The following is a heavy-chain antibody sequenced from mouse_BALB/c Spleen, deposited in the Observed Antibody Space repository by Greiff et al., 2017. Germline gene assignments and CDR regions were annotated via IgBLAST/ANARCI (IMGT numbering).Heavy chain of an antibody. V-gene: IGHV10-1*02. CDR1: GFTFNTYA. Sequence: DVQLVESGGGLVQPKGSLKLSCAASGFTFNTYAMNWVRQAPGKGLEWVARIRSKSNNYATYYADSVKDRFTISRDDSQSMLYLQMNNLKTEDTAMYYCVRHALIYYGYDEGFAYWGQGTLVTVSA. D-gene: IGHD2-2*01. CDR2: IRSKSNNYAT. CDR3: VRHALIYYGYDEGFAY. J-gene: IGHJ3*01.